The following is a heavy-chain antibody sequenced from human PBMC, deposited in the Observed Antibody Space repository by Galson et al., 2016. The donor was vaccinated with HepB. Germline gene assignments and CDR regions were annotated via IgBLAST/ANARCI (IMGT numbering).Heavy chain of an antibody. Sequence: SLRLSCAASGFTFSSYAMNWVRQAPGKGLEWVAAVSGSAAGTEYGITTDYADSVKGRFTISRDNSKNTLYLQMSSLRAEDTAVYYCAKVGPSCSSTRCSDYYFDYWGQGTLVTVSS. CDR2: VSGSAAGTEYGITT. CDR1: GFTFSSYA. J-gene: IGHJ4*02. CDR3: AKVGPSCSSTRCSDYYFDY. V-gene: IGHV3-23*01. D-gene: IGHD2-2*01.